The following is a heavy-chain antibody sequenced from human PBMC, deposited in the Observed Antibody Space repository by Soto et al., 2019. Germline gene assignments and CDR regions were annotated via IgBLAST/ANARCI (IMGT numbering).Heavy chain of an antibody. J-gene: IGHJ4*02. CDR2: ISYDGSNK. Sequence: ESGGGVVQPGRSLRLSCAASGFTFSSYAMHWVRQAPGKGLEWVAVISYDGSNKYYADSVKGRFTISRDNSKNTLYLQMNSLRAEDTAVYYCARSHVRDFDYWGQGTLVTVSS. CDR1: GFTFSSYA. V-gene: IGHV3-30-3*01. CDR3: ARSHVRDFDY. D-gene: IGHD3-16*01.